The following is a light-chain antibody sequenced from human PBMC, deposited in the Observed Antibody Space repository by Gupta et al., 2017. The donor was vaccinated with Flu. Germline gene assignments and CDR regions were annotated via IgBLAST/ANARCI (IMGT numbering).Light chain of an antibody. Sequence: VLTQSPATLSLSPGERATLSCGASQSGSSSYLAWYQQKPGLAPRLLIYAASSMATGIPARFSGSGSGTDFTLTISRLQPEDFAVYYCQQYDSSPVTFGGGTKVEIK. CDR3: QQYDSSPVT. J-gene: IGKJ4*01. V-gene: IGKV3D-20*01. CDR1: QSGSSSY. CDR2: AAS.